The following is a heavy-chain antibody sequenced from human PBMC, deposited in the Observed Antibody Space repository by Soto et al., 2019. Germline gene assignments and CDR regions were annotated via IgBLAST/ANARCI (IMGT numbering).Heavy chain of an antibody. CDR1: GFTFSSYW. CDR3: ARFGSGSDPGYYYYYMDV. CDR2: IKQDGSEK. Sequence: VQLVESGGGLVQPGGSLRLSCAASGFTFSSYWMSWVRQAPGKGLEWVANIKQDGSEKYYVDSVKGRFTISRDNAKNSLYLQMNSLRAEDTAVYYCARFGSGSDPGYYYYYMDVWGKGTTVTVSS. J-gene: IGHJ6*03. D-gene: IGHD3-10*01. V-gene: IGHV3-7*01.